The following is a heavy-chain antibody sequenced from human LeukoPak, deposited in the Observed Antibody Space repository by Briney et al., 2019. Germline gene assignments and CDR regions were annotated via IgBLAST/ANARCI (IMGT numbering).Heavy chain of an antibody. Sequence: SETLSLTCTVSGGSVSSGSYSWSWIRQPPGKGLEWIGYIYYSGSTSYNPSLRSRVTISVDTSKNQFSLNLTSVTAADTAVYYCARTGSTVTMLYPFDHWGQGTLVTVSS. V-gene: IGHV4-61*01. CDR1: GGSVSSGSYS. D-gene: IGHD4-17*01. J-gene: IGHJ4*02. CDR2: IYYSGST. CDR3: ARTGSTVTMLYPFDH.